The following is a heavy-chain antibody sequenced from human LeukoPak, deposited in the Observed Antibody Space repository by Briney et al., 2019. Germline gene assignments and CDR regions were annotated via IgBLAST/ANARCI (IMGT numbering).Heavy chain of an antibody. Sequence: GRSLRLSCAASGFTFSSFTMHWVRQAPGKGLEWVSAISGSGGSTYYADSVKGRFTISRDNSKNTLYLQMNSLRAEDTAVYYCAKGPLIEVAGTTWDYWGQGTLVTVSS. CDR3: AKGPLIEVAGTTWDY. CDR1: GFTFSSFT. D-gene: IGHD6-19*01. CDR2: ISGSGGST. J-gene: IGHJ4*02. V-gene: IGHV3-23*01.